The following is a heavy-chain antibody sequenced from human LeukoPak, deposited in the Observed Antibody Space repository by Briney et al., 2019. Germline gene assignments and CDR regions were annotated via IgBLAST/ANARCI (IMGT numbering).Heavy chain of an antibody. J-gene: IGHJ4*02. CDR3: ARVSLGSSTPDLPLGY. CDR1: GYTFTGYY. CDR2: INPNSGGT. D-gene: IGHD2-15*01. Sequence: ASVKVSCKASGYTFTGYYMHWVRQAPGQGLEWMGWINPNSGGTNYAQKFQGRVTMTRDTSISTAYMELSRLRSDDTAVYYCARVSLGSSTPDLPLGYWGQGTLVTVPS. V-gene: IGHV1-2*02.